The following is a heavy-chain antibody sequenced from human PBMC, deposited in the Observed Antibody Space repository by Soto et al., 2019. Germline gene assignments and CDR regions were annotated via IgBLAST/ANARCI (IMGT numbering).Heavy chain of an antibody. D-gene: IGHD3-16*02. J-gene: IGHJ4*02. Sequence: ASVKVSCKASGYTFTSYGISWVRQAPGQGLEWMGWISAYNGNTNYAQKLQGRVTMTTDTSTSTAYMELRSLRSDDTAVYYCARGPSDYDFIWGSYRLSPNFGYWGQGTLVTVSS. CDR3: ARGPSDYDFIWGSYRLSPNFGY. V-gene: IGHV1-18*01. CDR1: GYTFTSYG. CDR2: ISAYNGNT.